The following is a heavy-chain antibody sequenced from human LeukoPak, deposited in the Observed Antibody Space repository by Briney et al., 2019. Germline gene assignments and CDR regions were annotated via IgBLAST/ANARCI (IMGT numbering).Heavy chain of an antibody. J-gene: IGHJ5*02. D-gene: IGHD3-3*01. CDR3: ARAIGDYDFWSGYFGNWFDP. V-gene: IGHV1-69*05. Sequence: SVKVSCKASGGTFSSYAISWVRQAPGQGLEWMGGIIPIFGTANYAQKFQGRVTITTDESTSTAYMELSSLRSEDTAVYYCARAIGDYDFWSGYFGNWFDPWGQGTLVTVSS. CDR2: IIPIFGTA. CDR1: GGTFSSYA.